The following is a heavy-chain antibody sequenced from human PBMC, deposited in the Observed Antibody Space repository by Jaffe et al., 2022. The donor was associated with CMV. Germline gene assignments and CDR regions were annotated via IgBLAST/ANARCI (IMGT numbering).Heavy chain of an antibody. CDR1: GFTFSSYE. J-gene: IGHJ4*02. CDR3: ARGRSGYDSSGSYHSYFDY. Sequence: EVQLVESGGGLVQPGGSLRLSCAASGFTFSSYEMNWVRQAPGKGLEWVSYISSSGSTVYSADSLKGRFTISRDNAKNSLYLQMNSLRAEDTAVYYCARGRSGYDSSGSYHSYFDYWGQGALVTVSS. D-gene: IGHD3-22*01. CDR2: ISSSGSTV. V-gene: IGHV3-48*03.